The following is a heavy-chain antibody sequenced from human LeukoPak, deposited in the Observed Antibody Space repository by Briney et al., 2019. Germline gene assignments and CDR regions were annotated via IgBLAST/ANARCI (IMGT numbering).Heavy chain of an antibody. J-gene: IGHJ3*02. Sequence: SETLSLTCTVSGGSISSGGYYWSWIRQHPGKGLEWIGYIYYSGSTYYNPSLKSRVTISVDTSKNQFSLKLTSVTAADTAVYYCARDTVPGDSFDIWGQGTMVTVSS. V-gene: IGHV4-31*03. CDR3: ARDTVPGDSFDI. CDR2: IYYSGST. CDR1: GGSISSGGYY.